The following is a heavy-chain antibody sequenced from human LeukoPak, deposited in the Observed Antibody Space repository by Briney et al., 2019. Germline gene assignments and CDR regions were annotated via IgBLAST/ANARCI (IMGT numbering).Heavy chain of an antibody. Sequence: SETLFLTCTVSGGSISSYYWSWIRQPPGKGLEWIGEINHSGSTNYNPSLKSRVTISVDTSKNQFSLKLSSVTAADTAVYYCARGPPVLRCLEWLFVDAFDIWGQGTMVTVSS. D-gene: IGHD3-3*01. CDR3: ARGPPVLRCLEWLFVDAFDI. V-gene: IGHV4-34*01. CDR2: INHSGST. CDR1: GGSISSYY. J-gene: IGHJ3*02.